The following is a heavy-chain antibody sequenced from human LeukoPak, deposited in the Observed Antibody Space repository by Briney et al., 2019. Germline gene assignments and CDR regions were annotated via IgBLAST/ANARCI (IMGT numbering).Heavy chain of an antibody. CDR3: AKDDYGDYVYYYMDV. CDR1: GFTFSSHG. J-gene: IGHJ6*03. D-gene: IGHD4-17*01. Sequence: QAGGSLRLSCAASGFTFSSHGMHWVRQAPGKGLEWVAVISYDGSNKYYADSVKGRFTISRDNSKNTLYLQMNSLRAEDTAVYYCAKDDYGDYVYYYMDVWGKGTTVTVSS. V-gene: IGHV3-30*18. CDR2: ISYDGSNK.